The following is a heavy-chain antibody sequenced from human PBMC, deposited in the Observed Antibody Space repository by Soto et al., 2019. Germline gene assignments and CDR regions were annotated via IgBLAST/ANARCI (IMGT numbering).Heavy chain of an antibody. Sequence: RESLKISCKGSGYTFTSYWIGWVRQMPGEGLEWMGVIYPSDSDIRYSPSFQGKVTISADKSITTAYLQWSSLKAADTAMYYCVRSGTSSGRFSDYWGQGTLVTVSS. CDR3: VRSGTSSGRFSDY. CDR1: GYTFTSYW. V-gene: IGHV5-51*01. J-gene: IGHJ4*02. CDR2: IYPSDSDI. D-gene: IGHD2-15*01.